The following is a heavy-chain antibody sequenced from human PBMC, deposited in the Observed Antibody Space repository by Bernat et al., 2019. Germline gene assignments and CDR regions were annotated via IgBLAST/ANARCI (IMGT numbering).Heavy chain of an antibody. J-gene: IGHJ6*02. CDR2: ISGSGGST. V-gene: IGHV3-23*01. CDR1: GFTFSSYA. Sequence: EVQLLESGGGLVQPGGSLRLSCAASGFTFSSYAMSWVRQAPGKGLEWVSAISGSGGSTYYADSVKGRFTISRDNSKNTLYLQMNSLRAEDTAVYYCAKDLRGSPHYYYYYGMDVWGQGTTVTVSS. D-gene: IGHD2-15*01. CDR3: AKDLRGSPHYYYYYGMDV.